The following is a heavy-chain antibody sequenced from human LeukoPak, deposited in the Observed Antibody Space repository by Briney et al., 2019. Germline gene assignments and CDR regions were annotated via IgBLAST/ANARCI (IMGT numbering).Heavy chain of an antibody. V-gene: IGHV3-30-3*01. CDR2: ISYDGSNK. CDR1: GFTFSSYA. Sequence: PGRSLRLSCAASGFTFSSYAMHWVRQAPGKGLEWVAVISYDGSNKYYADSVKGRFTISRDNSKNTLYLQMNSLRAEDTAVYYCARTAMVPNFDYRGQGTLVTVSS. J-gene: IGHJ4*02. D-gene: IGHD5-18*01. CDR3: ARTAMVPNFDY.